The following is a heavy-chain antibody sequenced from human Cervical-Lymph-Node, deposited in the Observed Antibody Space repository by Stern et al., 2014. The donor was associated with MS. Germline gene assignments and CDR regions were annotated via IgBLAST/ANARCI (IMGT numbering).Heavy chain of an antibody. CDR3: ARDRGRVGATRVYYYYGMDV. D-gene: IGHD1-26*01. J-gene: IGHJ6*02. CDR1: GYTFTSYG. V-gene: IGHV1-18*04. CDR2: RSAYNGNT. Sequence: VQLGESGAEVKKPGASVKVSCKASGYTFTSYGISWVRQAPRQGLEWMGWRSAYNGNTNYAQKLQGRGTMTTDTSTSTAYMELRSLRSDDTAVYYCARDRGRVGATRVYYYYGMDVWGQGTTVTVSS.